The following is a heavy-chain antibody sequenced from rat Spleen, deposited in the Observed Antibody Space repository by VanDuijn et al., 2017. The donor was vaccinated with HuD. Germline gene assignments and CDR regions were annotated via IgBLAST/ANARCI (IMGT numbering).Heavy chain of an antibody. CDR3: ASRDY. CDR1: GFTFSDYY. J-gene: IGHJ2*01. Sequence: EVQLVESGGDLVQPGRSLKLSCAASGFTFSDYYMAWVRQAPTKGLEWVATISYDGSGTYYRDSVKGRFTISRDNAKRTLYLQMDSLRSEDTATYYCASRDYWGQGVMVTVSS. CDR2: ISYDGSGT. V-gene: IGHV5-7*01.